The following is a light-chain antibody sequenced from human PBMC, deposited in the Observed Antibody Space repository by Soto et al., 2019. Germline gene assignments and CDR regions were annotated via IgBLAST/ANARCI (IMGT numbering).Light chain of an antibody. CDR2: QNS. J-gene: IGLJ2*01. CDR3: QAWDSSTVV. CDR1: KLGDKY. V-gene: IGLV3-1*01. Sequence: SYELTQPPSVSVSPGQTASITCSGDKLGDKYACWYQQKPGQSPVLVIYQNSKRPTGIPERFSGSNSGNTATLTISGTQAIEEADYYCQAWDSSTVVLGGVTKLTVL.